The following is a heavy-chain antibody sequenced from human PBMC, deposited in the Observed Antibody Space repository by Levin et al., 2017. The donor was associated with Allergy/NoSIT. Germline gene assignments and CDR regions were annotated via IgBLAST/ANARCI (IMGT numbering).Heavy chain of an antibody. CDR3: ARDLAPNYYGSGSYYNEGDWFDP. D-gene: IGHD3-10*01. J-gene: IGHJ5*02. V-gene: IGHV4-4*02. Sequence: PSETLSLTCAVSGGSISSSNWWSWVRQPPGKGLEWIGEIYHSGSTNYNPSLKSRVTISVDKSKNQFSLKLSSVTAADTAVYYCARDLAPNYYGSGSYYNEGDWFDPWGQGTLVTVSS. CDR1: GGSISSSNW. CDR2: IYHSGST.